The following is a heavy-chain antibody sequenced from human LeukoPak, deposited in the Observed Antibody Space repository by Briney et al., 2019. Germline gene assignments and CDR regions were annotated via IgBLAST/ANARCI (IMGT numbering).Heavy chain of an antibody. Sequence: SVTVSCKTSGGTFSSYAISWVRQAPGQGLEWMGGIITIFGTAKYAQKFQGRVTITADESTTTAYMELSSLRSEDTAVYYCARDTPLRLENWFDPWGQGTLVTVSS. D-gene: IGHD1-1*01. CDR1: GGTFSSYA. CDR2: IITIFGTA. J-gene: IGHJ5*02. V-gene: IGHV1-69*13. CDR3: ARDTPLRLENWFDP.